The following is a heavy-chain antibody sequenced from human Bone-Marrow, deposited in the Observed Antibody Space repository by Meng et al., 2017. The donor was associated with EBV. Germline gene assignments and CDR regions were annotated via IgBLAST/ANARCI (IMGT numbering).Heavy chain of an antibody. J-gene: IGHJ4*02. CDR2: INAGNGNT. D-gene: IGHD4-17*01. Sequence: QFLRCGATVKKPGASVKVPCRASGYTFTSTSFAIHWVRQAPGQRLEWMGWINAGNGNTKYSQNFQGRVTITRDTSATTVHMELRSLRSEDTAVYYCARGQHDYAFDYWGQGTLVTVSS. CDR1: GYTFTSTSFA. V-gene: IGHV1-3*01. CDR3: ARGQHDYAFDY.